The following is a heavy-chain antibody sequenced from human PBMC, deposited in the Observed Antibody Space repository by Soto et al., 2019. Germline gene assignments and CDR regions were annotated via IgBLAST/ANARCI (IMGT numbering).Heavy chain of an antibody. Sequence: SVKVSCKASGGTFSSYAISWVRQAPGQGLEWMGGIIPIFGTANYAQKFQGRVTITADESTSTAYMELSSLRSEDTAVYYCARDPLTYYYDSSGWASGAFDIWGQGTMVTVSS. J-gene: IGHJ3*02. V-gene: IGHV1-69*13. D-gene: IGHD3-22*01. CDR3: ARDPLTYYYDSSGWASGAFDI. CDR2: IIPIFGTA. CDR1: GGTFSSYA.